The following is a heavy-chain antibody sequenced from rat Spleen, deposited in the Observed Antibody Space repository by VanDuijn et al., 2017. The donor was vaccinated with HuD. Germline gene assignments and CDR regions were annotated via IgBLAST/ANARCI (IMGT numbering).Heavy chain of an antibody. CDR1: GLSFSDHY. CDR3: ARHGRCERTYYYVMDV. J-gene: IGHJ4*01. CDR2: INYDGRST. V-gene: IGHV5-7*01. D-gene: IGHD1-11*01. Sequence: EVQLVESGGGLVQPGRSMKLSCAASGLSFSDHYVAWVRQAPTKGLEWVATINYDGRSTFYRDSVRDRFTISRDNAKSILYLQMDNLKSEDTATYYCARHGRCERTYYYVMDVWGQGASVTVSS.